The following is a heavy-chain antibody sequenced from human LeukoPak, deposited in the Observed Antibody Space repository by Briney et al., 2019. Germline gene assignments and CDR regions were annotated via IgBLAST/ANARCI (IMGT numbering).Heavy chain of an antibody. D-gene: IGHD6-19*01. J-gene: IGHJ4*02. CDR1: GFTFTKYW. V-gene: IGHV3-7*03. CDR3: AKVRAVAGPSTFVG. CDR2: INQDGSEG. Sequence: GGSLRLSCAASGFTFTKYWMAWVRQTPEKGLEWVANINQDGSEGYYLDSVKGRFTISRDNSKNTLYLQMNSLRAEDTAVYYCAKVRAVAGPSTFVGWGQGTLVTVSS.